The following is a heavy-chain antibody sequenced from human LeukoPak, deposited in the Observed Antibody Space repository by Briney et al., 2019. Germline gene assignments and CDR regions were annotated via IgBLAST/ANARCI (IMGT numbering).Heavy chain of an antibody. CDR1: GFTVSSNY. J-gene: IGHJ6*02. V-gene: IGHV3-66*01. CDR2: IYSGDST. CDR3: ASPGEGYSFYYGMDV. D-gene: IGHD5-24*01. Sequence: GGSLRLSCAASGFTVSSNYMSWVRQAPGKGLEWVSAIYSGDSTYYADSVKGRFTIPRDNSKNTLNLQMNSLRAEDTAVYYCASPGEGYSFYYGMDVWGQGTTVTVSS.